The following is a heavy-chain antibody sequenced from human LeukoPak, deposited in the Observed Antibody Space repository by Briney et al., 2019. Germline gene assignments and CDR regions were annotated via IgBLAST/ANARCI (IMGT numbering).Heavy chain of an antibody. CDR3: ARVQAAGDGYYFDF. J-gene: IGHJ4*02. Sequence: SETLSLTCAVYGGSFSSYYWSWIRQPPGKGLEWIGVINHSGSTNYNPSLKSRVTISVDTSKNQFSLKLSSVSAADTAVYYCARVQAAGDGYYFDFWGQGTLVTVSS. CDR1: GGSFSSYY. CDR2: INHSGST. V-gene: IGHV4-34*01. D-gene: IGHD7-27*01.